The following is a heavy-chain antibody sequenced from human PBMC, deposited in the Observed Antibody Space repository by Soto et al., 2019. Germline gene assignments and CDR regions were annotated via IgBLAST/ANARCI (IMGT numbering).Heavy chain of an antibody. CDR2: ISWNSGSI. CDR3: AIGNGAGSYTLY. J-gene: IGHJ4*02. D-gene: IGHD3-10*01. V-gene: IGHV3-9*01. CDR1: GFTFDDYA. Sequence: DVQLVESGGGLVQPGRSLRLSCAASGFTFDDYAMHWVRQAPGKGLEWVSGISWNSGSIGYADSVKGRFTISRENAKNSLYLQMNSLRPEDTALYYCAIGNGAGSYTLYWGQGTLVTVSS.